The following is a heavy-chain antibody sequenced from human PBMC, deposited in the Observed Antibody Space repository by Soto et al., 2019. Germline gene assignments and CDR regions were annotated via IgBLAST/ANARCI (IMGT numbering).Heavy chain of an antibody. CDR2: LYSGGSI. Sequence: EVQLVESGGDLVPPGGSLRLSCAASGFTVSSKYMSWVRQAPGKGLEWVSVLYSGGSIYYADSVKGRFTIYRDNSKKMLYLQMNSLRAEDTALYNCARHYCSGGSCYRGVFDYWGQGTLVTVSS. CDR1: GFTVSSKY. D-gene: IGHD2-15*01. V-gene: IGHV3-66*04. CDR3: ARHYCSGGSCYRGVFDY. J-gene: IGHJ4*02.